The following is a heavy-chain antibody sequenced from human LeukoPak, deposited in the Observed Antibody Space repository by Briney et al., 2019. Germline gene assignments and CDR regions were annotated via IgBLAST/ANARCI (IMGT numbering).Heavy chain of an antibody. J-gene: IGHJ6*02. D-gene: IGHD5-18*01. V-gene: IGHV3-74*01. CDR2: INSDGSIT. CDR3: ARDAVDTANAV. Sequence: GGSLRLSCAASGFTFTTYWMHWVRQAPGKGLVWVSHINSDGSITSYADSVKGRFTISRDNAKNTLYLQMNSLRAEDTAVYYCARDAVDTANAVWGQGTTVTVSS. CDR1: GFTFTTYW.